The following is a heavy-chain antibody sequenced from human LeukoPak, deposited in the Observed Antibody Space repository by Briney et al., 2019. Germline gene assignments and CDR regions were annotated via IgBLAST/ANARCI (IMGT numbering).Heavy chain of an antibody. CDR2: ISGSGGST. Sequence: GGSLRLSCAASGFTLSSYAMTWVRQAPGKGLEWVSAISGSGGSTYYADSVKGRFTISRDNSKNTLYLQMNSLRAEDTAVYYCAKDFSRRYYYDSSGNLDYWGQGTLVTVSS. D-gene: IGHD3-22*01. V-gene: IGHV3-23*01. CDR3: AKDFSRRYYYDSSGNLDY. CDR1: GFTLSSYA. J-gene: IGHJ4*02.